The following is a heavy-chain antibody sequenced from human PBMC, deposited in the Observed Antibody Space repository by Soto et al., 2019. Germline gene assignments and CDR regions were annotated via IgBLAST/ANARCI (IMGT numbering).Heavy chain of an antibody. CDR3: ARERQFCTGTNCLDAFDF. CDR2: INYSGNT. D-gene: IGHD2-8*02. Sequence: SETLSLTCTVSGGSIGDYYWTWIRQPPGKGLEWIGYINYSGNTYYNPSLKSRVSISLDTSRKQFSLNLSSVTAADTALYFCARERQFCTGTNCLDAFDFWGPGTMVTVS. J-gene: IGHJ3*01. V-gene: IGHV4-59*06. CDR1: GGSIGDYY.